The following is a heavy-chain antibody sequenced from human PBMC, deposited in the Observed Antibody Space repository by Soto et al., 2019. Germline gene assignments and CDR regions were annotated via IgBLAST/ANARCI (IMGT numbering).Heavy chain of an antibody. CDR3: ARVSGGSGSYYLDA. J-gene: IGHJ6*02. CDR1: GGSISSGGYY. CDR2: INHSGST. V-gene: IGHV4-31*03. D-gene: IGHD3-10*01. Sequence: PSETLSLTCTVSGGSISSGGYYWSWIRQHPGKGLEWIGYINHSGSTNYNPSLKSRVTISIDKSKNQFSLKLSSVTAADTAVYYCARVSGGSGSYYLDAWGQGTTVTVSS.